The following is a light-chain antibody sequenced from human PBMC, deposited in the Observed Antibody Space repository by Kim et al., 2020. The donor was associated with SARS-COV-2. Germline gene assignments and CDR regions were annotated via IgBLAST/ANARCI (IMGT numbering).Light chain of an antibody. CDR3: AAWDDTLSARV. CDR1: TSNVGKTF. V-gene: IGLV1-47*02. Sequence: QSVLTQPPSESGTPGQSVTISCSGRTSNVGKTFVYWYQQLPGTAPRLLIYANNQRPSGVPDRFSGSKSGTSASLAISELRSEDEANYYCAAWDDTLSARVFGGGTQLTVL. CDR2: ANN. J-gene: IGLJ3*02.